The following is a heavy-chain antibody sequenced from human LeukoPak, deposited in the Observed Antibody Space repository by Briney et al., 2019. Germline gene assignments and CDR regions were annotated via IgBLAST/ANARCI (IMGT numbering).Heavy chain of an antibody. D-gene: IGHD3-22*01. CDR3: TLGANYYDRNTYYFTDY. J-gene: IGHJ4*02. Sequence: SETLSLTCAVYGGSFSGYYWSWIRQPPGKGLEWIGEINHSGSTNYNPSLKSRATLSLDTSKDQFSLRLSSVTAADTALYFCTLGANYYDRNTYYFTDYWGQGTLVTVSS. CDR1: GGSFSGYY. V-gene: IGHV4-34*03. CDR2: INHSGST.